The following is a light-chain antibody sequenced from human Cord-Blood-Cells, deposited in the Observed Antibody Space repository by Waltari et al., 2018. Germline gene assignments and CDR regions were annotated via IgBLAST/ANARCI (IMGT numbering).Light chain of an antibody. V-gene: IGLV1-47*01. Sequence: QSLLTQPPSASGTPGQRVTIPCSGSSSNSGSHYVYWNQQLPGTAPKLLIYRNIQRPSGVPDRFSGSKSGNAASLAISGLRSEDEADYYCAAWDDSLSGYVFGTGTKVTVL. CDR3: AAWDDSLSGYV. J-gene: IGLJ1*01. CDR1: SSNSGSHY. CDR2: RNI.